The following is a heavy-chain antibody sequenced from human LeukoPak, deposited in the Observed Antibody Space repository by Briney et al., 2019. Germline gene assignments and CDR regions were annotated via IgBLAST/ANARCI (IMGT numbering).Heavy chain of an antibody. V-gene: IGHV3-23*01. D-gene: IGHD3-16*02. CDR1: GFTFSSYA. CDR3: AKDGTRGVIRLNWFDP. CDR2: ISGSGGST. Sequence: PGGSLRLSCAASGFTFSSYAMSWVRQAPGKGLEWVSAISGSGGSTYYADSVKGRFTISRDNSKNTLYLQMNSLRAEDTAVYYCAKDGTRGVIRLNWFDPWGQGTLVTVSS. J-gene: IGHJ5*02.